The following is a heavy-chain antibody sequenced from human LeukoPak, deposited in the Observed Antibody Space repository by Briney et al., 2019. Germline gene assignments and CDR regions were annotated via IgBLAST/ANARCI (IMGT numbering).Heavy chain of an antibody. CDR3: ARDFSSGWPNFDY. Sequence: GASVKVSCKASGYTFTSYAMHWVRQAPGQRLEWMGWINAGNGNTKYSQKFQGRVTITRDTSTSTAYMELRSLRSDDTAVYYCARDFSSGWPNFDYWGQGTLVTVSS. J-gene: IGHJ4*02. V-gene: IGHV1-3*01. D-gene: IGHD3-3*01. CDR2: INAGNGNT. CDR1: GYTFTSYA.